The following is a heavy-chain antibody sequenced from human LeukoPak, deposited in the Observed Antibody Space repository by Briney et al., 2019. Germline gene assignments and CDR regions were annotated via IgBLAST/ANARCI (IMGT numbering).Heavy chain of an antibody. D-gene: IGHD5-12*01. CDR2: VNHSGNT. CDR1: GGSFSGYF. Sequence: PSETLSLTCAVSGGSFSGYFWNWIRQPPGKGLEWIGEVNHSGNTNYNPSLKSRVTISIDPSKNHFSLKLSSVTAADTAVYFCARGGYDLNFDYWGQGALVTVST. V-gene: IGHV4-34*01. CDR3: ARGGYDLNFDY. J-gene: IGHJ4*02.